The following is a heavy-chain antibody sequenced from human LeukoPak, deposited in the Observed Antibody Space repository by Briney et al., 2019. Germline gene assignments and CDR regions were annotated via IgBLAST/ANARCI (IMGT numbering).Heavy chain of an antibody. CDR1: GGSISSYY. Sequence: SETLSLTCTVSGGSISSYYWSWIRQPPGKGLEWIGYIYYSGSTNYNPSLKSRVTISVDTSKNQFSLKLSSVTAADTAVYYCARGDDFWSGYSPFDYWGQGTLVTVSS. CDR2: IYYSGST. CDR3: ARGDDFWSGYSPFDY. J-gene: IGHJ4*02. V-gene: IGHV4-59*01. D-gene: IGHD3-3*01.